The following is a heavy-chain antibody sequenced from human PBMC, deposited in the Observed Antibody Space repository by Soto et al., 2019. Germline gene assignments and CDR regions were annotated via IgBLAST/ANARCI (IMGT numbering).Heavy chain of an antibody. Sequence: TLSLTCAVSGGSISSGFYSWSWIRQPPGKGLEWIGYIYHSGSTYYNPSLKSRVTISVDTSKNQFSLKLSSVTAADTAVYYCARAPRGNYGYPSYFDYWGQGTLVTVSS. CDR3: ARAPRGNYGYPSYFDY. CDR2: IYHSGST. D-gene: IGHD3-10*01. V-gene: IGHV4-30-2*01. CDR1: GGSISSGFYS. J-gene: IGHJ4*02.